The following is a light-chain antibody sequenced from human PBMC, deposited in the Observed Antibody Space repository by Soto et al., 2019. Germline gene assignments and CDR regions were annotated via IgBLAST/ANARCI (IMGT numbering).Light chain of an antibody. CDR3: LVIYTGVGEV. Sequence: QAVVTQEASLTVSPGGTVTLTCGSSTGAVTSGHYPHWFQQKPGQAPRTLIYDTSIKHSWTPARFSGSLLGGKAALTLSGAQPEDEADYYCLVIYTGVGEVFGTGTKVTVL. CDR1: TGAVTSGHY. J-gene: IGLJ1*01. CDR2: DTS. V-gene: IGLV7-46*01.